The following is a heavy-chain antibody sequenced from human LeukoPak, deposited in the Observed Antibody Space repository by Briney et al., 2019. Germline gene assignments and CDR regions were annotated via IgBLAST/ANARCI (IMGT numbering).Heavy chain of an antibody. V-gene: IGHV3-73*01. D-gene: IGHD3-10*01. CDR3: TCITMVRGVPWGDV. CDR1: GFTFSSYG. Sequence: PGGSLRLSCVASGFTFSSYGMNWVRQASGKGLEWVGRIRSKANSYATAYAASVKGRFTISRDDSKNTAYLQMNSLKTEDTAVYYCTCITMVRGVPWGDVWGKGTTVTVSS. J-gene: IGHJ6*04. CDR2: IRSKANSYAT.